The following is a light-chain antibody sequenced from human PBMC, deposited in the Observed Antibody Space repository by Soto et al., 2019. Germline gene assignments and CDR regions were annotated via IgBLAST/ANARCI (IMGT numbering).Light chain of an antibody. CDR3: QQSYSTPIT. J-gene: IGKJ5*01. Sequence: DIQMTQSPSSLSASVGGRVTITCLASQSISSYLNWYQQKPGKAPKLLIYAASSLQSGVPSRFSGSGSGTDFTLTISSLQPEDFATYYCQQSYSTPITFGQGTRLAIK. V-gene: IGKV1-39*01. CDR1: QSISSY. CDR2: AAS.